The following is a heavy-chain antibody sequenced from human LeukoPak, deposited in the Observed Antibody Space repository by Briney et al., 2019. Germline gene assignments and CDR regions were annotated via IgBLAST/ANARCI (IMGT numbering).Heavy chain of an antibody. CDR2: IFPGDSNT. CDR3: ATTPDGDYGPLHY. J-gene: IGHJ4*02. D-gene: IGHD4-17*01. Sequence: PGESLKISCKGSGYFFTTYWIGWVRQMPGKGLEWMGIIFPGDSNTRYSPSFRGQVTISADKSFSTAYLQWSGLKASDTAMYYCATTPDGDYGPLHYWGQGTLVTVSS. V-gene: IGHV5-51*03. CDR1: GYFFTTYW.